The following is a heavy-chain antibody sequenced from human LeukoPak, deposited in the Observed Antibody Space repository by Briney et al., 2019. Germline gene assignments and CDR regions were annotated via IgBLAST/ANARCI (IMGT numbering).Heavy chain of an antibody. D-gene: IGHD3-22*01. V-gene: IGHV3-23*01. J-gene: IGHJ4*02. Sequence: PGGSLRLSCAASGFTFSSYGMSWVRQAPGKGLEWVSAISGSGGSTYYADSVKGRFTISRDNSKNTLYLQMNSLRAEDTAVYYCAKEGIDIKHYYDSSGYDYFDYWGQGTLVTVSS. CDR1: GFTFSSYG. CDR2: ISGSGGST. CDR3: AKEGIDIKHYYDSSGYDYFDY.